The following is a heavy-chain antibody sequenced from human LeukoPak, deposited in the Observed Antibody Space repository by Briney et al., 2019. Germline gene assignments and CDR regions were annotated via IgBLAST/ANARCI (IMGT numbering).Heavy chain of an antibody. CDR3: AKPGRRGAPTHFDY. CDR2: ISYDGSNK. J-gene: IGHJ4*02. V-gene: IGHV3-30*18. Sequence: GRSLRLSCAASRFTFSSYGMHWVRQAPGKGLEWVAVISYDGSNKYYADSVKGRFTVSRDNSKNTLYLQMNSLRAEDTAVYYCAKPGRRGAPTHFDYWGQGTLATVSS. CDR1: RFTFSSYG. D-gene: IGHD3-10*01.